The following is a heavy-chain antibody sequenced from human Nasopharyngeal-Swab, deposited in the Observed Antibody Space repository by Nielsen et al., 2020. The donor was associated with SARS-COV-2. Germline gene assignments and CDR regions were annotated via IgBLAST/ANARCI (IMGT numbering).Heavy chain of an antibody. CDR2: ISSSGSTI. D-gene: IGHD3-9*01. V-gene: IGHV3-11*01. CDR1: GFTFSDYY. Sequence: GETLRLSCAASGFTFSDYYMSWIRRAPGKGLEWVSYISSSGSTIYYADSVKGRFTISRDNAKNSLYLQMNSLSAEDTAVYDCAREVNYDILTAMDVWGKGTTVTVSS. J-gene: IGHJ6*04. CDR3: AREVNYDILTAMDV.